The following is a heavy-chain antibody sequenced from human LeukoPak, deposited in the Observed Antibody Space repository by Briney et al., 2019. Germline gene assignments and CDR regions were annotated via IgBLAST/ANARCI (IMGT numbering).Heavy chain of an antibody. Sequence: GASLRLSCAASGFTFSSYSMNWVRQAPGKGLEWVSYNSTDGINIYYADSVKGRFTISRDNAKNSLYLQMNSLRDDDTAVYYCARDIRATGHGNFDYWGQGTLVTVSS. CDR2: NSTDGINI. V-gene: IGHV3-48*02. D-gene: IGHD1-1*01. J-gene: IGHJ4*02. CDR3: ARDIRATGHGNFDY. CDR1: GFTFSSYS.